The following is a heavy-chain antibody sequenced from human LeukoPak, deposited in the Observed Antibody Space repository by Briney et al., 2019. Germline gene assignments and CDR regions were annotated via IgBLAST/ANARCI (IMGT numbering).Heavy chain of an antibody. V-gene: IGHV3-48*01. CDR3: AREGQGLVTTRGSIYAFDI. D-gene: IGHD4-17*01. Sequence: GGSLRLSCAASGFTFSSYSMNWVRQAPGKGLEWVSYISSSSSTIYYADSVKGRFTISRDNAKNSLYLQMNSLRAEDTAVYYCAREGQGLVTTRGSIYAFDIWGQGTMVTVSS. CDR2: ISSSSSTI. CDR1: GFTFSSYS. J-gene: IGHJ3*02.